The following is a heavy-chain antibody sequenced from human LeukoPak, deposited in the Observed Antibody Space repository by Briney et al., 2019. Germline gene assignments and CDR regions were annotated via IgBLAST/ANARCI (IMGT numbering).Heavy chain of an antibody. CDR1: GYTFTGYY. D-gene: IGHD3-22*01. CDR3: ARDWASMIVPFDY. V-gene: IGHV1-2*02. Sequence: ASVKVSCKASGYTFTGYYMHWVRQAPGQRLEWMGWINPNSGGTNYAQKFQGRVTMTRDTSISTAYMELSRLRSDDTAVYYCARDWASMIVPFDYWGQGTLVTVSS. J-gene: IGHJ4*02. CDR2: INPNSGGT.